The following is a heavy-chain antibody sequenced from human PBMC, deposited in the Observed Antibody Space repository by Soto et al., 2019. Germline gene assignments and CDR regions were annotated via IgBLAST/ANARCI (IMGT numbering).Heavy chain of an antibody. J-gene: IGHJ5*02. D-gene: IGHD2-21*02. CDR3: ARLVVVTASNWFDP. V-gene: IGHV5-51*01. CDR2: IYPGDSDT. CDR1: GYSFTSYW. Sequence: PGESLTLSCKGSGYSFTSYWISWVRQMPGKGLEWMGIIYPGDSDTRYSPSFQGQVTISADKSISTAYLQWSSLKASDTAMYYCARLVVVTASNWFDPWGQGTLVTASS.